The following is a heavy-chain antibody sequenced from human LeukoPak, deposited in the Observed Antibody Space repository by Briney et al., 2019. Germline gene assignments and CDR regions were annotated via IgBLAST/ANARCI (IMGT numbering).Heavy chain of an antibody. CDR1: GYTFSTSW. CDR3: ARPSYYDTNY. D-gene: IGHD3-9*01. J-gene: IGHJ4*02. Sequence: GESLEISLKGSGYTFSTSWIGWVRQMPGRGLEWMGIIYPGDSDTRYSPSFQGRVTISADKSISTAYLQWSSLKASDTAMYYCARPSYYDTNYWGQGTLVTVSS. V-gene: IGHV5-51*01. CDR2: IYPGDSDT.